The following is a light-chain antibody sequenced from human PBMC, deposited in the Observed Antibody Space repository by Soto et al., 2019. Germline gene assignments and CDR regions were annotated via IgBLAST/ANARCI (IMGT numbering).Light chain of an antibody. Sequence: EIVLTQSPGTLSLSPGETATLSCRASQSVSSSYLAWYQQTPGQAPRLLIYGASSRATGIPDRFSGSGSGTAFTLTISRLEPEEFAVYYCQQYGSSPLYTFGQGTELEIK. J-gene: IGKJ2*01. CDR1: QSVSSSY. V-gene: IGKV3-20*01. CDR3: QQYGSSPLYT. CDR2: GAS.